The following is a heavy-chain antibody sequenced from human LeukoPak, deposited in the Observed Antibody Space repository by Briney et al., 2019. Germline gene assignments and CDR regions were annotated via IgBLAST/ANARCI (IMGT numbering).Heavy chain of an antibody. J-gene: IGHJ4*02. Sequence: PSETLSLTCTVSGYSISSGYYWGWIRQPPGKGLEWIGYIYYSGSTYYNPSLKSRVTISVDTSKNQFSLKLSSVTAADTAVYYCASLPYGDYESRAPYYFDYWGQGTLVTVSS. D-gene: IGHD4-17*01. CDR1: GYSISSGYY. V-gene: IGHV4-30-4*08. CDR2: IYYSGST. CDR3: ASLPYGDYESRAPYYFDY.